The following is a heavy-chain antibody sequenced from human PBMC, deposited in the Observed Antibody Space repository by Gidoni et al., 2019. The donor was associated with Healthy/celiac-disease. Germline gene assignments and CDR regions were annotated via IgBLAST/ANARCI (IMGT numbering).Heavy chain of an antibody. J-gene: IGHJ6*02. CDR2: IYYSGST. CDR1: GGSISSYY. CDR3: ARHVWTMVRGAAGGMDV. Sequence: QVQLQESGPGLVKPSETLSLTCTVSGGSISSYYWSWIRQPPGKGLEWIGYIYYSGSTNYNPPLKSRVTISVDTSKSQFSLKLSSVTAADTAVYYGARHVWTMVRGAAGGMDVWGQGTTVTVSS. V-gene: IGHV4-59*08. D-gene: IGHD3-10*01.